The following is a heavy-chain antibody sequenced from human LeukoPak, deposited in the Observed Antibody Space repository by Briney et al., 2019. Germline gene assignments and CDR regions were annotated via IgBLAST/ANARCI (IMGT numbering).Heavy chain of an antibody. V-gene: IGHV3-7*01. CDR1: GFSFRKYW. Sequence: PGGSLRLSCAASGFSFRKYWMSWVRQAPGKGLEWVANIQQDGSETHYVDSVKGRFTISRDNAKNLLYLQMNSLRAEDTAVYYCAREGFPAAYDYWGQGTLVTVSS. J-gene: IGHJ4*02. CDR2: IQQDGSET. CDR3: AREGFPAAYDY. D-gene: IGHD2-15*01.